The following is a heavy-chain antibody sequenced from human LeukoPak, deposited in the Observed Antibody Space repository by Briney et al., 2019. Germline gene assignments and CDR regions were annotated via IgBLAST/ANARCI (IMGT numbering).Heavy chain of an antibody. D-gene: IGHD2-2*01. CDR1: GFTFSSYA. CDR3: AKDLGYCSSTSCYDGTYFDY. J-gene: IGHJ4*02. V-gene: IGHV3-23*01. CDR2: ISGSGGRT. Sequence: GGSLRLSCAASGFTFSSYAMSWVRQAPGKGLEWVSGISGSGGRTYYADSVKGRFTISRDNSKNTLYLQMNSLRAEDTAVYYCAKDLGYCSSTSCYDGTYFDYWGQGTLVTVSS.